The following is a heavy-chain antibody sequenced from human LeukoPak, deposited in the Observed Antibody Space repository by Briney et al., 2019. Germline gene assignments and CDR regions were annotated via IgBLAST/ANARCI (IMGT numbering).Heavy chain of an antibody. CDR1: GFTFSNYA. V-gene: IGHV3-23*01. CDR2: ISGGGGST. CDR3: ARAYSGSLTTFDI. J-gene: IGHJ3*02. D-gene: IGHD1-26*01. Sequence: GGSLRLSCAASGFTFSNYAMSWVRQPPGKGLEWVSAISGGGGSTYYADSVKGRCTISKDNSKNTLYVQMNSLRAEDTAVYYCARAYSGSLTTFDIWGQGTMVTVSS.